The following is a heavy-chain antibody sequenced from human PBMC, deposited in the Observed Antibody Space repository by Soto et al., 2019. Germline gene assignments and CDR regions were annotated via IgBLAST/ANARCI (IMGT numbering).Heavy chain of an antibody. V-gene: IGHV1-3*01. Sequence: ASVKVSCKASGYTFTSYAMHWVRQAPGQRLEWMGWINAGNGNTKYSQKFQGRVTITRDTSASTAYMELSSLRSEDTAVYYCVPIKVYGGNSRFLDYWGQRTLVTVSS. CDR1: GYTFTSYA. D-gene: IGHD2-21*02. CDR3: VPIKVYGGNSRFLDY. CDR2: INAGNGNT. J-gene: IGHJ4*02.